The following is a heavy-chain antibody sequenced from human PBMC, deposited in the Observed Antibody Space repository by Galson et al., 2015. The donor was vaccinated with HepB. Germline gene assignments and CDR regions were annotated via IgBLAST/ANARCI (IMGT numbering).Heavy chain of an antibody. V-gene: IGHV3-21*01. CDR1: GFTFSSYS. J-gene: IGHJ4*02. D-gene: IGHD3-9*01. CDR2: ISSSSSYI. Sequence: LRLSCAASGFTFSSYSMNWVRQAPGKGLEWVSSISSSSSYIYYADSVKGRFTISRDNAKNSLYLQMNSLRAEDTAVYYCAREDYDILTGYSPLFDYWGQGTLVTVSS. CDR3: AREDYDILTGYSPLFDY.